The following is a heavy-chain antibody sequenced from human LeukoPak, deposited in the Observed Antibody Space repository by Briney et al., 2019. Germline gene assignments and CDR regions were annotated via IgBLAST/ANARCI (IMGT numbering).Heavy chain of an antibody. CDR3: AGSFHQYNWFDP. D-gene: IGHD2-2*01. CDR1: GGTFSSYA. CDR2: IIPIFGTA. Sequence: SVKVSCKASGGTFSSYAISWVRQAPGKGLEWMGGIIPIFGTANYAQKFQGRVTITTDESTSTAYMELSSLRSEDTAVYYCAGSFHQYNWFDPWGQGTLVTVSS. J-gene: IGHJ5*02. V-gene: IGHV1-69*05.